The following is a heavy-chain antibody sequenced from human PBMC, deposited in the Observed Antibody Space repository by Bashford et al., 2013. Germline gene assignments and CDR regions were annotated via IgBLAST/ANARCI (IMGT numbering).Heavy chain of an antibody. V-gene: IGHV1-2*04. Sequence: ASVKVSCKASGYTFTGYYLHWVRQAPGQGLEWMGWINSNSGGTNLAQKFQGWVTMTRDTSISTAYVELSRLRSDDTAVYYCVRDNVQSSYHGVDVWGQGTTVTVSS. CDR3: VRDNVQSSYHGVDV. J-gene: IGHJ6*02. CDR2: INSNSGGT. CDR1: GYTFTGYY.